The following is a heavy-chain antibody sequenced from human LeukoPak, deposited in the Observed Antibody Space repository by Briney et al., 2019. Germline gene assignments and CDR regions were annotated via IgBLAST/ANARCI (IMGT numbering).Heavy chain of an antibody. Sequence: SETLSLTCTVSGGSISSYYLSWIRQPAGKGLEWIGRIYTSGSTNYNPSLKSRVTMSVDTSKNQFSLKLSSVTAADTAVYYCAREKRVAADVKQTPQDTEYFQLWGQGPLVSVFS. CDR3: AREKRVAADVKQTPQDTEYFQL. CDR1: GGSISSYY. D-gene: IGHD6-13*01. V-gene: IGHV4-4*07. J-gene: IGHJ1*01. CDR2: IYTSGST.